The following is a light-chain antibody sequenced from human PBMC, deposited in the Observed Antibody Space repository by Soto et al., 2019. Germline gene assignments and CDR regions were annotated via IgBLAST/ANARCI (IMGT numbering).Light chain of an antibody. J-gene: IGLJ1*01. CDR2: EVS. V-gene: IGLV2-23*02. Sequence: QSVLSQPAPVSGSPGQSIAISCAGNSSEVGTYNLVSWYQQPPGKAPKLIIFEVSKRPSGVSDRFSGSKSGNTASLTISELQGEDEADYYCCSYARPGTLYVFGTGTKVTDL. CDR1: SSEVGTYNL. CDR3: CSYARPGTLYV.